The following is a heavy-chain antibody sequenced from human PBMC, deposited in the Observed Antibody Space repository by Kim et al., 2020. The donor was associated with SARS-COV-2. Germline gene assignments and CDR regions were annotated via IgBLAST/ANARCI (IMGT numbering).Heavy chain of an antibody. CDR3: ASAGNYRFDS. Sequence: ITYADSVKSRFTISRDNAKTTLYLQMHSLRVEDTAVYYCASAGNYRFDSWGQGTLVTVSS. D-gene: IGHD1-7*01. V-gene: IGHV3-74*01. CDR2: I. J-gene: IGHJ5*01.